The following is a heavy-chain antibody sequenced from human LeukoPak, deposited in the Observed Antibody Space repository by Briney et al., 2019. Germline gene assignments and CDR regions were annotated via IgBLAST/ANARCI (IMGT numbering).Heavy chain of an antibody. V-gene: IGHV3-53*01. J-gene: IGHJ4*02. CDR3: ARVHDGYNYAFDY. D-gene: IGHD5-24*01. CDR2: IYRAGNT. Sequence: GGSLRLSCAASGFNVSYNYMSSVRQAPGKRLHSVSVIYRAGNTYYADSVKGRFTISRDNSKNTLYLQMNSLRAEDTAVYYCARVHDGYNYAFDYWGQGTLVTVSS. CDR1: GFNVSYNY.